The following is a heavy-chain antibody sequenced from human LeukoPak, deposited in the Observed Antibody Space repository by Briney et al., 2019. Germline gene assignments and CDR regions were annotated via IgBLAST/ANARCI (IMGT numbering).Heavy chain of an antibody. CDR3: ARAYTNGDYLDY. D-gene: IGHD4-17*01. CDR1: GFTFSSYA. J-gene: IGHJ4*02. V-gene: IGHV3-30*07. Sequence: GGSLRLSCAASGFTFSSYAVHWVRQAPGKGLEWVAVISYDGGITNYADSVKGRFTISRDNAKSSASLQMDSLRVDDTAVYYCARAYTNGDYLDYWGQGTLVTVSS. CDR2: ISYDGGIT.